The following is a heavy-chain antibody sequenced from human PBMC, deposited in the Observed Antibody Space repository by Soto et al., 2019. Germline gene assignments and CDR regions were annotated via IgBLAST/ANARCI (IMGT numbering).Heavy chain of an antibody. CDR1: GVSFNNNG. CDR2: VSPPFRTS. V-gene: IGHV1-69*01. D-gene: IGHD3-10*01. J-gene: IGHJ6*02. CDR3: ARVLYYGSGSYSPYGMDV. Sequence: QVQLVQSGAEVKKPGSSVKVSCKTSGVSFNNNGIGWVRQAPGHGLEWMGGVSPPFRTSNYARKFQCRISITADASTGTVNMELSSLTSEDPSQYYCARVLYYGSGSYSPYGMDVWGQGTTVTVSS.